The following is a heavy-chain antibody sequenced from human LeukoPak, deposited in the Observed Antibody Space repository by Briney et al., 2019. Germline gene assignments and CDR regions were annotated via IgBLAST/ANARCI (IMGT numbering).Heavy chain of an antibody. D-gene: IGHD3-10*01. V-gene: IGHV4-34*01. Sequence: SETLSLTCAVYGGSFSGYYWSWIRQPPGKGLEWIGSIYYSGSTYYNPSLKSRVTISVDTSKNQFSLKLSSVTAADTAVYYCARPVNCYGSFDYWGQGTLVTVSS. J-gene: IGHJ4*02. CDR1: GGSFSGYY. CDR3: ARPVNCYGSFDY. CDR2: IYYSGST.